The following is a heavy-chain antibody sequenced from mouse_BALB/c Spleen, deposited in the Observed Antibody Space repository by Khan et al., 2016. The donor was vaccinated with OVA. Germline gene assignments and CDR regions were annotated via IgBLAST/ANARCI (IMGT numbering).Heavy chain of an antibody. CDR3: SKGLDGSIYDYAMDY. CDR2: IWRGGST. D-gene: IGHD1-1*01. V-gene: IGHV2-5*01. Sequence: QVQLKESGPGLVQPSQSLSITCTVSGFSLTNYGVHWVRQSLGKGPEWLGVIWRGGSTDYNAVLMSRLSITKDNSKSQVFFKMNSLQADDTAIYYCSKGLDGSIYDYAMDYWGQGTSVTVSS. J-gene: IGHJ4*01. CDR1: GFSLTNYG.